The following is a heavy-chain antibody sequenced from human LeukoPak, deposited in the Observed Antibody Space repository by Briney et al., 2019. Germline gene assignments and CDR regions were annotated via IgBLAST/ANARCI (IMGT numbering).Heavy chain of an antibody. Sequence: GGSLRLSCAASGFTFSSYAMSWGRQAPGKGLEWVSAISGSGGSTYYADSVKGRCTISRDNSKNTLYLQMNSPRAEDTAVYYCATSVQYSSPLDYWGPGTLVTASS. CDR1: GFTFSSYA. CDR3: ATSVQYSSPLDY. J-gene: IGHJ4*02. CDR2: ISGSGGST. D-gene: IGHD6-6*01. V-gene: IGHV3-23*01.